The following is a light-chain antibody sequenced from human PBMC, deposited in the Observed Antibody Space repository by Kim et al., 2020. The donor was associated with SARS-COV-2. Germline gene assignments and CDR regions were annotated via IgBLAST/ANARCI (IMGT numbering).Light chain of an antibody. V-gene: IGLV3-19*01. CDR1: SLRNFY. CDR2: GKN. Sequence: ALGQTVRITCQGDSLRNFYATWYQQKPGQAPVLVIYGKNNRPSGIPDRFSGSSSGNTASLTITGAQAEDEADYYCNSRDSSGDHLLFGGGTKVTVL. CDR3: NSRDSSGDHLL. J-gene: IGLJ2*01.